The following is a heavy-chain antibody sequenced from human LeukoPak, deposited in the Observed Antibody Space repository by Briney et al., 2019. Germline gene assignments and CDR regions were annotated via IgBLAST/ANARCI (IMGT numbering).Heavy chain of an antibody. CDR2: ISSSGSTI. Sequence: GGSLRLSCAASGFTFSSYEMNWVRQAPGKGLEWVSYISSSGSTIYYADSVKGRFTISRDNAKNSLYLQMNSLRAEDTAVYYCCGSVLYSSYYFDYWGQGTLVTVSS. CDR1: GFTFSSYE. CDR3: CGSVLYSSYYFDY. V-gene: IGHV3-48*03. J-gene: IGHJ4*02. D-gene: IGHD5-18*01.